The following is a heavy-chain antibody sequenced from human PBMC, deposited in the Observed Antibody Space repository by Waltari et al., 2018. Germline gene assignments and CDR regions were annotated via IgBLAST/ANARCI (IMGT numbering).Heavy chain of an antibody. Sequence: QLQLQESSPGLVKPSETLSLTCTVSGGSISSSSYYWGWIRQPPGKGLEWIGSIYYSGSTYYNPSLKSRVTISVDTSKNQFSLKLSSVTAADTAVYYCARDSYCSGGSCYYDIWGQGTMVTVSS. CDR2: IYYSGST. CDR3: ARDSYCSGGSCYYDI. CDR1: GGSISSSSYY. D-gene: IGHD2-15*01. J-gene: IGHJ3*02. V-gene: IGHV4-39*07.